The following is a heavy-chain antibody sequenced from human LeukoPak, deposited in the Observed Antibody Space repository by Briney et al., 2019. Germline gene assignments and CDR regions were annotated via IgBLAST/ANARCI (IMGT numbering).Heavy chain of an antibody. D-gene: IGHD6-19*01. J-gene: IGHJ4*02. V-gene: IGHV3-7*01. CDR1: GFTLSSYW. CDR2: IRQDGGEK. CDR3: ARDSSGWYGGGFDY. Sequence: GGSLRLSCVVSGFTLSSYWMSWVRQAPGEGLEWVANIRQDGGEKYYVDSVKGRFTISRDNAKNSLYLQMNSLRAEDTAVYYCARDSSGWYGGGFDYWGQGTLVTVSS.